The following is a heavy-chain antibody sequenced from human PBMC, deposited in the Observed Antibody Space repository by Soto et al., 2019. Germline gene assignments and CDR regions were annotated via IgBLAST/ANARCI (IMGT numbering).Heavy chain of an antibody. CDR3: AKSSSPRYCSSTSCNPTDY. V-gene: IGHV3-23*01. D-gene: IGHD2-2*01. J-gene: IGHJ4*02. Sequence: GGSLRLSCAASGFTFSSYAMSWVRQAPGKGLEWVSAISGSGGSTYYADSVKGRFTISRDNSKNTLYLQMNSLRAEDTAVYYCAKSSSPRYCSSTSCNPTDYWGQGTLVTVSS. CDR2: ISGSGGST. CDR1: GFTFSSYA.